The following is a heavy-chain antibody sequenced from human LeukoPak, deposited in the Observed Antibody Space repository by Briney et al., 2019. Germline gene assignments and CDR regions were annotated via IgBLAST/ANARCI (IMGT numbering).Heavy chain of an antibody. J-gene: IGHJ4*02. CDR2: INSGGNT. V-gene: IGHV3-53*05. CDR1: GFTVSSSY. D-gene: IGHD3-22*01. Sequence: GGSLRLSCAASGFTVSSSYMNWVRQAPGKGLEWVSIINSGGNTYYADSVKGRFTISRDNSKNTLYLQMNSLRAEDTAVYYCASAYYYDSSGYHTFDYWGQGTLVTVSS. CDR3: ASAYYYDSSGYHTFDY.